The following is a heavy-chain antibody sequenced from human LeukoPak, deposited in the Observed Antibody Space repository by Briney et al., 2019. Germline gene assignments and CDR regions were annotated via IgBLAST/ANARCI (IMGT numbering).Heavy chain of an antibody. Sequence: ASVKVSCKASGYTFTGYYMHWVRQAPGQGFEWMGWINPNSGGTNYAQKFQGRVTMTRDTSISTAYMELSRLRSDDTAVYYCARRGEFSSSWYQNYYYYYYMDVWGKGTTVTVSS. V-gene: IGHV1-2*02. CDR2: INPNSGGT. CDR1: GYTFTGYY. J-gene: IGHJ6*03. D-gene: IGHD6-13*01. CDR3: ARRGEFSSSWYQNYYYYYYMDV.